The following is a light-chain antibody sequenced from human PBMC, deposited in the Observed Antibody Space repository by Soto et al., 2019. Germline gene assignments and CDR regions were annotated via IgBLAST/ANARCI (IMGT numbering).Light chain of an antibody. V-gene: IGLV2-8*01. CDR2: EVS. CDR3: SSYAGSSLYV. Sequence: VLTQPPSASGSPGQSVTISCTGTSSDVGGYNYVSWYQQHPGKAPKLMIYEVSKRPSGVPDRFSGSKSGNTASLTVSGLQAEDEADYYCSSYAGSSLYVFGTGTKVTAL. CDR1: SSDVGGYNY. J-gene: IGLJ1*01.